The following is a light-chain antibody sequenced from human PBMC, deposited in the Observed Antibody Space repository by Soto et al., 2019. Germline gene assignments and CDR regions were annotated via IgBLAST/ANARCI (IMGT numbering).Light chain of an antibody. CDR1: QSVSSY. Sequence: EIVLTQSPATLSLSPGERATLSCRASQSVSSYLAWYQQKPGQAPRLLIYDASNMATGIPARFSGSGSGTDFPLTISILEPEDFAVYYCQQRSNWPITFGPGTKVDIK. V-gene: IGKV3-11*01. CDR2: DAS. CDR3: QQRSNWPIT. J-gene: IGKJ3*01.